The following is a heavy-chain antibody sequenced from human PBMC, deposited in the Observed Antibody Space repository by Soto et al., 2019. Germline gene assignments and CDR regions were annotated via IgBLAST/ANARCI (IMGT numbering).Heavy chain of an antibody. V-gene: IGHV4-4*02. CDR2: IYHSGST. J-gene: IGHJ6*03. Sequence: LSLTCTVSSGSISSSNWWSWVRQPPGKGLEWIGEIYHSGSTNYNPSLKSRVTISVDKSKNQFSLKLSSVTAADTAVYYCARRVVPAVPEYYYYYYMDVWGKGTTVTVSS. CDR3: ARRVVPAVPEYYYYYYMDV. D-gene: IGHD2-2*01. CDR1: SGSISSSNW.